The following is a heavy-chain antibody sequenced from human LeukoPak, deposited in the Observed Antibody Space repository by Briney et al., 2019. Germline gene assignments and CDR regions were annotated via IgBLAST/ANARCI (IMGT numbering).Heavy chain of an antibody. V-gene: IGHV1-46*01. D-gene: IGHD3-3*01. CDR3: ARDLASAIFGVVIMSPDY. CDR2: INPSGGST. CDR1: GYTFTSYY. Sequence: ASVKVSCKASGYTFTSYYMHWVRQAPGQGLEWMGTINPSGGSTSYAQKFQGRVTMTRDTSTSTVYMELSSLRSEDTAVYYCARDLASAIFGVVIMSPDYWGQGTLVTVSS. J-gene: IGHJ4*02.